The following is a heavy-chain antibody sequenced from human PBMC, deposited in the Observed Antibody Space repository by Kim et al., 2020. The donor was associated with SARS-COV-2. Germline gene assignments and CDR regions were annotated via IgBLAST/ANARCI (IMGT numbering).Heavy chain of an antibody. J-gene: IGHJ4*02. CDR3: AAQRRPYGDYVKY. Sequence: GGSLRLSCAASGFTFNTYAMTWVRQAPGKGLEWVSSISDSGLSTYYADSVKGRFTISRDKSKNTLYLQMNSLRVDDTAVYYCAAQRRPYGDYVKYWGQGT. CDR2: ISDSGLST. V-gene: IGHV3-23*01. D-gene: IGHD4-17*01. CDR1: GFTFNTYA.